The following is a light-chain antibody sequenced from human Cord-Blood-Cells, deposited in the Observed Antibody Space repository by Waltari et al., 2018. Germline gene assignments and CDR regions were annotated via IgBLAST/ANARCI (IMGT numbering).Light chain of an antibody. CDR1: QSVSSY. V-gene: IGKV3-11*01. Sequence: EIVLTQSPATLSLSPGERATLSCRASQSVSSYLAWYQPKPGQAPRRLIYDASNRATGIPARFSGSGSGTDFTLTSSSLEPEDFAVYYCQQRSNWPTTFGQGTKVEIK. CDR2: DAS. CDR3: QQRSNWPTT. J-gene: IGKJ1*01.